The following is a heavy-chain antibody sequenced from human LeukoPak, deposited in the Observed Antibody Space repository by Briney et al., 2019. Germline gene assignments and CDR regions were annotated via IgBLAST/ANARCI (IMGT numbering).Heavy chain of an antibody. V-gene: IGHV1-69*05. Sequence: ASVTVSCKASGGTFSSYAISWVRQAPGQGLEWMGGIIPTFGTANYAQTFQGRVTITTDESTSTAYMELSSLRSEDTAVYYCARDQGGDSSGWYGRGLNNWFDPWGQGTLVTVSS. CDR1: GGTFSSYA. CDR3: ARDQGGDSSGWYGRGLNNWFDP. CDR2: IIPTFGTA. D-gene: IGHD6-19*01. J-gene: IGHJ5*02.